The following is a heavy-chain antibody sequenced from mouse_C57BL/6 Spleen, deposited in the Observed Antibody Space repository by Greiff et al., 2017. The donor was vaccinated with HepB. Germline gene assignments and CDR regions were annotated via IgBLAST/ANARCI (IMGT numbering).Heavy chain of an antibody. V-gene: IGHV1-15*01. CDR1: GYTFTDYE. CDR3: TRPFYYGAYYFDY. CDR2: IDPETGGT. D-gene: IGHD1-1*01. J-gene: IGHJ2*01. Sequence: QVQLQQSGAELVRPGASVTLSCKASGYTFTDYEMHWVKQTPVHGLEWIGAIDPETGGTAYNQKFKGKAILTADKSSSTAYMELRSLTSEDSAVYYCTRPFYYGAYYFDYWGQGTTLTVSS.